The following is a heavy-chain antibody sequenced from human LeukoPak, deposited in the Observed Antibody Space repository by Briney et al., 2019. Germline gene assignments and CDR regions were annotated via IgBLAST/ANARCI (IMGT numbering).Heavy chain of an antibody. Sequence: SETPSLTCTVSGGSISSSSYYWGWIRQPPGKGLEWIGSIYYSGSTYYNPSLKSRVTISVDTSKNQFSLKLSSVTAADTAVYYCARPRRSSSSLFDYWGQGTLVTVSS. CDR3: ARPRRSSSSLFDY. V-gene: IGHV4-39*01. D-gene: IGHD6-6*01. CDR2: IYYSGST. J-gene: IGHJ4*02. CDR1: GGSISSSSYY.